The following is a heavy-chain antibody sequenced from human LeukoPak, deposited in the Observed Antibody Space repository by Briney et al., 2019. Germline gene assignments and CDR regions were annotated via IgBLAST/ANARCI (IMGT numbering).Heavy chain of an antibody. CDR3: ARDSGGH. Sequence: PSETLSLTCTVSGGSISSSSYYWGWIRQPPGKGLEWIGSIYYSGSTYYNPSLKSRVTISVDTSKNQFSLKLSSVTAADTAVYYCARDSGGHWGQGTLVTVSS. CDR2: IYYSGST. J-gene: IGHJ4*02. V-gene: IGHV4-39*07. D-gene: IGHD1-1*01. CDR1: GGSISSSSYY.